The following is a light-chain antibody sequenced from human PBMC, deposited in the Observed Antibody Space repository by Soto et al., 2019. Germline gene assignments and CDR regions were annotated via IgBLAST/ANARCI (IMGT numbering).Light chain of an antibody. CDR1: QSVSSN. CDR2: GAS. Sequence: VMTQSPATLSVSPGERATLSCRASQSVSSNVAWYQQKHGQAPRLLIYGASTRATGIPDRFSGSGSGTDFTLTISRLEPEDFAVYYCQQYGSSSWTFGQGTKVDIK. CDR3: QQYGSSSWT. J-gene: IGKJ1*01. V-gene: IGKV3-20*01.